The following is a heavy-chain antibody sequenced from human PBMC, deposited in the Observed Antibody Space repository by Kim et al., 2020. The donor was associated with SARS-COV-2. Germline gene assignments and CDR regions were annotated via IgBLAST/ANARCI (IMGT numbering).Heavy chain of an antibody. Sequence: GGSLRLSCAASGFTFSSYGMHWVRQAPGKGLEWVAVISYDGSNKYYADSVKGRFTISRDNSKNTLYLQMNSLRAEDTAVYYCAKDLTMVRGAGYFDYWGQGTLVTVSS. CDR3: AKDLTMVRGAGYFDY. CDR2: ISYDGSNK. J-gene: IGHJ4*02. V-gene: IGHV3-30*18. CDR1: GFTFSSYG. D-gene: IGHD3-10*01.